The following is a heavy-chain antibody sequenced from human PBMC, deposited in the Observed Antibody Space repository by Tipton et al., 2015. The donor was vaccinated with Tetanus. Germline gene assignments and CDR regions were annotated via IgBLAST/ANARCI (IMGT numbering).Heavy chain of an antibody. J-gene: IGHJ4*02. CDR2: INHSGST. D-gene: IGHD3-10*01. V-gene: IGHV4-34*01. CDR3: ARGPLSRN. CDR1: GGSFSGYY. Sequence: TLSLTCAVYGGSFSGYYWSWIRQPPGKGLEWIGEINHSGSTNYNPSLKSRVTISVDTSKNQFSLKLSSVTAADTAVYYCARGPLSRNWGQGTLVTVSS.